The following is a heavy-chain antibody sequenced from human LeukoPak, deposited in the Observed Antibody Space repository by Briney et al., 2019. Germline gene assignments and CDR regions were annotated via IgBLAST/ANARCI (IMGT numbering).Heavy chain of an antibody. CDR1: GGSFSGYY. Sequence: PSETLSLTCAVYGGSFSGYYWSWIRQPPGKGLEWIGEINHSGSTNYNPSLKSRVTISVDTSKNQFSLKLSSVTAADTAVYYCARNPMDPICGGDCERLMDVWGQGTTVTVSS. J-gene: IGHJ6*02. CDR3: ARNPMDPICGGDCERLMDV. CDR2: INHSGST. D-gene: IGHD2-21*02. V-gene: IGHV4-34*01.